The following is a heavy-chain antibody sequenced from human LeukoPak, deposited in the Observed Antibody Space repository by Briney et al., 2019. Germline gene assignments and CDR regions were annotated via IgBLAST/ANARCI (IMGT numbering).Heavy chain of an antibody. CDR2: FDPEDGET. Sequence: ASVKVPCKVAGYTLTELSMRCVRQAPGKGLEWMGGFDPEDGETIYAQKFQGRVTMTEDTSTDTAYMELSSLRSEDTAVYYCAPYSGSPAEYFQHWGQGTLVTVSS. CDR3: APYSGSPAEYFQH. CDR1: GYTLTELS. V-gene: IGHV1-24*01. D-gene: IGHD1-26*01. J-gene: IGHJ1*01.